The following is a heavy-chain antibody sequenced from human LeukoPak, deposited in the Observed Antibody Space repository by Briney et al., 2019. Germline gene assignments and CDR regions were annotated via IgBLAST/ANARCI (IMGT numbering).Heavy chain of an antibody. J-gene: IGHJ5*02. D-gene: IGHD3-9*01. CDR2: INHSGST. V-gene: IGHV4-34*01. Sequence: SETLSLTCAVYGGSFSGYYWSWIRQPPGKGLEWIGEINHSGSTNYNPSLKSRVTISVDTSKNQFSLKLSSVTAADTAVYYCVGVLRYSDWYKRFDPWGQGTLVTVSS. CDR1: GGSFSGYY. CDR3: VGVLRYSDWYKRFDP.